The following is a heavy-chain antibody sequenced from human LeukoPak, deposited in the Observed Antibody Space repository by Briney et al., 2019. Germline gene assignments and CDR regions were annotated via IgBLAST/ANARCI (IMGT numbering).Heavy chain of an antibody. V-gene: IGHV3-23*01. CDR1: GFTSSGYA. Sequence: GGSLRLSCAASGFTSSGYAMTQVRQAPGKGLEWVSSITGSGDYTYYIDSVKGRFTISRDNSETILYLQINSLRDEDTALYYCAKDGLYYDGRARVYYYDYWGQGTLVAVSS. J-gene: IGHJ4*02. D-gene: IGHD3-16*01. CDR2: ITGSGDYT. CDR3: AKDGLYYDGRARVYYYDY.